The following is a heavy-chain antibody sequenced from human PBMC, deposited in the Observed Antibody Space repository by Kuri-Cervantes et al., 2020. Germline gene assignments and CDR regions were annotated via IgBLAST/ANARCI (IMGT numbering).Heavy chain of an antibody. V-gene: IGHV3-13*01. CDR2: IGTAGDT. Sequence: GESLKISCAASGFTFSSYDMHWVRQATGKGLEWVSAIGTAGDTYYPGSVKGRFTISRENAKNSLYLQMNSLRAGDTAAYYCARGHYDFWSGYYRAYYFDYWGQGTLVTV. CDR3: ARGHYDFWSGYYRAYYFDY. D-gene: IGHD3-3*01. CDR1: GFTFSSYD. J-gene: IGHJ4*02.